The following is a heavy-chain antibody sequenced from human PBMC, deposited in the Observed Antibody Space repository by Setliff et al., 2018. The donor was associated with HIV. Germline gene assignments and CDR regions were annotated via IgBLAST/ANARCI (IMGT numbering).Heavy chain of an antibody. D-gene: IGHD3-10*01. Sequence: ETLSLTCAVSGGSIINYLWHWFWQPPGKGLEWVANIHKNGQSERYYVDSVKGRFTISRDNTQNLVFLDMNSLRVEDTAVYYCAGSRGYFVKADWGQGTLVTVSS. CDR3: AGSRGYFVKAD. CDR1: GGSIINYL. CDR2: IHKNGQSER. V-gene: IGHV3-7*01. J-gene: IGHJ4*02.